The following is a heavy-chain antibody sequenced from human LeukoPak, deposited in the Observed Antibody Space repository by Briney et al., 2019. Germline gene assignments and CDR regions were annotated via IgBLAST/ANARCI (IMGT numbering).Heavy chain of an antibody. CDR3: ARDNSVGDTAWWFDP. J-gene: IGHJ5*02. CDR2: MNPNSGNT. CDR1: GYTFTSYD. D-gene: IGHD1-26*01. V-gene: IGHV1-8*02. Sequence: ASVKVSCKASGYTFTSYDINWVRQATGQGLEWMGWMNPNSGNTGYAQKFQGRLSLTRDMSTSTDYMELSSLRSEDTAVYYCARDNSVGDTAWWFDPWGQGTLVTVSP.